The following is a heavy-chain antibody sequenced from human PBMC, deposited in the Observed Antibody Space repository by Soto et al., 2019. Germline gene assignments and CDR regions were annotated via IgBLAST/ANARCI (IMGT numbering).Heavy chain of an antibody. CDR3: ARDTYYYGSGGMDV. Sequence: PGGSLRLSCAASGFTFSSYSMNWVRQAPGKGLEWVSSISSISSYMYYADSVKGRFTISRDNAKNSLYLQMNSLRAEDTAVYYCARDTYYYGSGGMDVWGQGTTVNVSS. CDR1: GFTFSSYS. J-gene: IGHJ6*02. D-gene: IGHD3-10*01. V-gene: IGHV3-21*01. CDR2: ISSISSYM.